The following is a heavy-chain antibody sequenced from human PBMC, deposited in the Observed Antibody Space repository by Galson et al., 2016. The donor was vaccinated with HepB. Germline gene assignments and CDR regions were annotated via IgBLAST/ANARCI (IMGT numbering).Heavy chain of an antibody. CDR3: ATYPTSAVDVLLWFGEPIEASFDY. D-gene: IGHD3-10*01. CDR2: ISYDGSNK. CDR1: QFSFKTYA. J-gene: IGHJ4*02. Sequence: SLRLSCAASQFSFKTYAMYWVRQAPGKGLEWVAIISYDGSNKYYADSVKGRFTISRDNSKNTLYLQMDSLRTEDTAMYYCATYPTSAVDVLLWFGEPIEASFDYWGQGTLVTVSS. V-gene: IGHV3-30*03.